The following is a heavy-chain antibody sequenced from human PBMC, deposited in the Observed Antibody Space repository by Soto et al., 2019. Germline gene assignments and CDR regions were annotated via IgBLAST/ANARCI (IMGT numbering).Heavy chain of an antibody. V-gene: IGHV3-23*01. CDR3: AGRYCTNGVCYTNSYDSIDV. CDR2: ITTSGGNT. D-gene: IGHD2-8*01. Sequence: EVQLLESGGGLVQPGGSLRLSCAASGFTFSTYAMSWVRQAPGKGLEWVSTITTSGGNTYYADSVQGRFTISRDNSKNTLYLQMNSLRAEDTAVYYCAGRYCTNGVCYTNSYDSIDVCGKGTTGTVSS. J-gene: IGHJ6*03. CDR1: GFTFSTYA.